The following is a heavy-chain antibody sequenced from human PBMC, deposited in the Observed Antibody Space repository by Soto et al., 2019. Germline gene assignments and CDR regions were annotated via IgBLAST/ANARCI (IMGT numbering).Heavy chain of an antibody. Sequence: GGSLRLSCAASGFTFSSYSMNWVRQAPGKGLEWVSSISSSSSYIYYADSVKGRSTISRDNAKNSLYLQMNSLRAEDTAVYYCAREDCTNGVCYYDYWGQGTLVTVSS. J-gene: IGHJ4*02. CDR1: GFTFSSYS. CDR2: ISSSSSYI. CDR3: AREDCTNGVCYYDY. V-gene: IGHV3-21*01. D-gene: IGHD2-8*01.